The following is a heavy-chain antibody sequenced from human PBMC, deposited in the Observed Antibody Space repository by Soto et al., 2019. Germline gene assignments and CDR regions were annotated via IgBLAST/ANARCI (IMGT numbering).Heavy chain of an antibody. V-gene: IGHV1-69*06. CDR2: IIPMSDTS. D-gene: IGHD3-3*02. Sequence: QVQLVQSGAEVKKPGSSVKVSCKASGGSFSSYSITWVRQAPGQGLEWMGGIIPMSDTSRYSQKFEGRVTITADKSTKTAYMELNSLRSEDTAVYFCATILGGFFDFWGQGTLVTVSS. J-gene: IGHJ4*02. CDR3: ATILGGFFDF. CDR1: GGSFSSYS.